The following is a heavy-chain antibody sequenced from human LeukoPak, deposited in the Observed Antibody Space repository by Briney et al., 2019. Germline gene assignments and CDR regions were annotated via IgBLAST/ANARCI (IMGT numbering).Heavy chain of an antibody. CDR3: ARDPSSGYYYWSAFDI. D-gene: IGHD3-22*01. CDR1: GGTFSSYA. J-gene: IGHJ3*02. Sequence: LVKVSCKASGGTFSSYAISWVRQAPGQGLEWMGGIIPSFGTANYAQKFQGRVTITADESTSTAYMELSSLRSEDTAVYYCARDPSSGYYYWSAFDIWGQGTMVTVSS. V-gene: IGHV1-69*13. CDR2: IIPSFGTA.